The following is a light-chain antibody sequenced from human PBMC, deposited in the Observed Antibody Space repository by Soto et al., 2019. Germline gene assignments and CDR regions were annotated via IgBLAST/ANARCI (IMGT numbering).Light chain of an antibody. J-gene: IGLJ1*01. CDR1: SSDIGGYYY. CDR3: TSYSSSDIFYV. Sequence: QSALTQPASVSGSPGQSITISCTGTSSDIGGYYYVSWYQHHPGKAPKLLIYQVTNRPSGVSNRFSGSKSGNTASLTISGLQADDEADYYCTSYSSSDIFYVFGTGTKVTV. CDR2: QVT. V-gene: IGLV2-14*01.